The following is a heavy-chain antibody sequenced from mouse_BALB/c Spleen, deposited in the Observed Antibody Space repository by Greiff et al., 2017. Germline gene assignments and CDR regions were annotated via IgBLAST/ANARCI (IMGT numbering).Heavy chain of an antibody. CDR3: ARAYGNYVFYAMDY. Sequence: QVQLQQPGAELMKPGASVKISCKATGYTFSSYWIEWVKQRPGHGLEWIGEILPGSGSTNYNEKFKGKATFTADTSSNTAYMQLSSLTSEDSAVYYCARAYGNYVFYAMDYWGQGTSVTVSS. D-gene: IGHD2-1*01. CDR2: ILPGSGST. V-gene: IGHV1-9*01. CDR1: GYTFSSYW. J-gene: IGHJ4*01.